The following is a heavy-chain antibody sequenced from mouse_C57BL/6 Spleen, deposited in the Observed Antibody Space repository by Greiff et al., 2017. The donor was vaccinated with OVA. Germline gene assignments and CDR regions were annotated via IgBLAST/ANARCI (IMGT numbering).Heavy chain of an antibody. CDR3: ARKDIYYGNYFEC. J-gene: IGHJ2*01. V-gene: IGHV1-47*01. CDR1: GYKFTTYP. D-gene: IGHD2-1*01. CDR2: FHPYNDDT. Sequence: VQLQQSGPELVKPGASVKMSCKASGYKFTTYPIEWMKQNHGKSLEWIGNFHPYNDDTKYNEKFKGKATLTVEKSSSTVYLELSRLTSDDSAVYYCARKDIYYGNYFECRGQSTTLTVST.